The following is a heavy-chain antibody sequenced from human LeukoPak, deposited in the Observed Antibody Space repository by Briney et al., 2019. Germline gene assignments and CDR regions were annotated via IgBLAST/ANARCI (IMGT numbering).Heavy chain of an antibody. Sequence: PGGSLRLSCAASGFTISSNYMSWVRQPPGKGLEWIGYIYYSGSTNYNPSLKSRVTISVDTSKNQFSLKLSSVTAADTAVYYCARFRDKGGWYGDYFDYWGQGTLVTVSS. CDR3: ARFRDKGGWYGDYFDY. J-gene: IGHJ4*02. D-gene: IGHD6-19*01. CDR1: GFTISSNY. CDR2: IYYSGST. V-gene: IGHV4-59*01.